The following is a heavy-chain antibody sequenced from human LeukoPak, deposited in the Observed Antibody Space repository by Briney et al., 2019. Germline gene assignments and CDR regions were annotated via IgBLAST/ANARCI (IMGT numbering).Heavy chain of an antibody. Sequence: ASVKVSCKTSGYPFTNYGITWVRQAPGQGLEWMGWISAYNGNTNYAQKLQGRVTLTTDTSTSTAYMELSSLRSEDTAVYYCARDDSGLSRGPVVVPAVINYSWGQGTLVTVSS. CDR2: ISAYNGNT. J-gene: IGHJ4*02. V-gene: IGHV1-18*01. D-gene: IGHD2-2*01. CDR1: GYPFTNYG. CDR3: ARDDSGLSRGPVVVPAVINYS.